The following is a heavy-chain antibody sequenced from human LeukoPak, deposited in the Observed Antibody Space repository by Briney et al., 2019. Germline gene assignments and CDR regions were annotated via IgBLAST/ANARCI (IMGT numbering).Heavy chain of an antibody. D-gene: IGHD2-2*01. Sequence: GASVKVSCKASGYTFTSYGISWVRQAPGQGLEWMGWISPYNGNTNYAQKFQGRVTMTTHTSTSAAYMELRSLRSDDTAVYYCAGDLLVVTAAIMWFDPWGQGTLVTVSS. CDR2: ISPYNGNT. J-gene: IGHJ5*02. V-gene: IGHV1-18*04. CDR1: GYTFTSYG. CDR3: AGDLLVVTAAIMWFDP.